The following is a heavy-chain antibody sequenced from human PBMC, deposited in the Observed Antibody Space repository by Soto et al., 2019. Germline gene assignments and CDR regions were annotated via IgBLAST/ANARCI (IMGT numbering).Heavy chain of an antibody. J-gene: IGHJ3*01. D-gene: IGHD3-16*02. CDR3: VRAPPSYDYVWGSYRPEAFDV. Sequence: QVQQQQSGAGLLKPSETLSLTCAVYGGSFSNHYWSWIRKPPGKGLEWIGEINHSGSTNYNPSLQNRVTISVDTSKNQFFLKLRSVTAADTAVYYCVRAPPSYDYVWGSYRPEAFDVWCQGTMVTVSS. CDR1: GGSFSNHY. CDR2: INHSGST. V-gene: IGHV4-34*01.